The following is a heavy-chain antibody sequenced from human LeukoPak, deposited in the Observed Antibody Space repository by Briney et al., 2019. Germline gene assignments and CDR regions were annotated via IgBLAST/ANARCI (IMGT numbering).Heavy chain of an antibody. J-gene: IGHJ5*02. CDR3: ARDRSSGWYLTPGSDP. Sequence: QPGGSLRLSCAASGFTFSNYWMSWVRQAPGKGLEWVASIKQDGSEKYYVDSVKGRFTISRDNAKNSLYLQINSLRAEDTAVYYCARDRSSGWYLTPGSDPWGQGTLVTVSS. D-gene: IGHD6-19*01. V-gene: IGHV3-7*04. CDR2: IKQDGSEK. CDR1: GFTFSNYW.